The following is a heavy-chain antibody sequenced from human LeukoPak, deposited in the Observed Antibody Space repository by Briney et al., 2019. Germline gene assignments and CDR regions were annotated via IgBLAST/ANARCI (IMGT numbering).Heavy chain of an antibody. CDR3: ARVYSSTSGKNAFDI. V-gene: IGHV3-7*03. D-gene: IGHD6-6*01. Sequence: PGGSLRLSCAVSGFTFSSYWMSWVRQAPGKGLEWVANIKQEGSEKTYVDSVKGRFTISRDNAQNSLYLQMNSLRAEDTVVYYCARVYSSTSGKNAFDIWGQGTMVTVSS. CDR2: IKQEGSEK. J-gene: IGHJ3*02. CDR1: GFTFSSYW.